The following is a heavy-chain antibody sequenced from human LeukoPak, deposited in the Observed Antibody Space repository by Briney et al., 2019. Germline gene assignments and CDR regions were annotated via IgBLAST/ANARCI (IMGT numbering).Heavy chain of an antibody. J-gene: IGHJ6*03. Sequence: ASVKVSCKASGYTFTSYYMHWVRQAPGQGLEWMGIINPSGGSTSYAQKFQGRVTMTRDTSTSTVYMELSSLRSEDTAVYYCARDGTSHHYYYYYMDVWGKGTTVTVSS. CDR1: GYTFTSYY. CDR3: ARDGTSHHYYYYYMDV. D-gene: IGHD2-2*01. CDR2: INPSGGST. V-gene: IGHV1-46*01.